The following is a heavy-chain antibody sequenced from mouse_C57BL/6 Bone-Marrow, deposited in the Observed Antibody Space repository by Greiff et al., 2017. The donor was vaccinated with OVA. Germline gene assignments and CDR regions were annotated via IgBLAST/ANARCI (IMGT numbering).Heavy chain of an antibody. J-gene: IGHJ3*01. Sequence: QVQLKQPGAELVKPGASVKLSCKASGYTFTSYWMHWVKQRPGRGLEWIGRIDPNSGGTKYNEKFKSKATLTVDKPSSTAYMQLSSLTSEDSAVYYCARERAYDGYYVAFAYWGQGTLVTVSA. CDR2: IDPNSGGT. CDR1: GYTFTSYW. V-gene: IGHV1-72*01. D-gene: IGHD2-3*01. CDR3: ARERAYDGYYVAFAY.